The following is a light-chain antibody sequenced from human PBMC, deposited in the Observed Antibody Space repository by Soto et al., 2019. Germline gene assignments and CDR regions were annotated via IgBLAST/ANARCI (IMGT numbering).Light chain of an antibody. V-gene: IGLV1-47*02. J-gene: IGLJ2*01. Sequence: QSVLTQPPSASGTPGQRVTISCSGSTSNIGTNYVYWYQQLPGTAPRLLMYSTNKRPSGVPDRFSGSKSGTSAFLAITGLRSEDEANYYSAAWDDSLSGPVFGGGTKLTVL. CDR3: AAWDDSLSGPV. CDR1: TSNIGTNY. CDR2: STN.